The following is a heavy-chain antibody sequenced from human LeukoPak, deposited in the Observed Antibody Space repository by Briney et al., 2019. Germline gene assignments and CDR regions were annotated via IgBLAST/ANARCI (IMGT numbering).Heavy chain of an antibody. Sequence: PGGSLRLSCAASGFTFSSNGMHWVRQAPGKGLEWVAVISSDGTNKFYAGSVKGRFTISTDNSKNTLYLQMSSLRPEDTAVYYCAKDSLASYYGSGSYLGNWFDPWGQGTLVTVSS. J-gene: IGHJ5*02. CDR2: ISSDGTNK. D-gene: IGHD3-10*01. CDR3: AKDSLASYYGSGSYLGNWFDP. CDR1: GFTFSSNG. V-gene: IGHV3-30*18.